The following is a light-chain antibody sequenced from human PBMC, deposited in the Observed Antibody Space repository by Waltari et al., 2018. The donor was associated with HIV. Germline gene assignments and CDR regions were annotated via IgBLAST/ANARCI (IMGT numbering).Light chain of an antibody. V-gene: IGKV4-1*01. Sequence: DIVMTQSPDPLAVSLGERASINCKSSQSLLYTSNSKNYLAWYQQRPGQPLKLLIYWASIRESGVPDRFSGSGSGTDFILTISSLQAEDVAVYYCQQYYSTPPTFGQGTKLEIK. CDR2: WAS. J-gene: IGKJ2*01. CDR3: QQYYSTPPT. CDR1: QSLLYTSNSKNY.